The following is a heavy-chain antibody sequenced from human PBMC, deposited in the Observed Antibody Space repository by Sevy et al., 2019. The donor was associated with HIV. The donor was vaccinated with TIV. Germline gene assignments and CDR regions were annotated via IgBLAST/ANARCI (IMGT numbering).Heavy chain of an antibody. V-gene: IGHV1-18*01. CDR2: ISAYNGNT. Sequence: ASVKVSCKASGYTFTSYGISWVRQAPGQGLEWMGWISAYNGNTNYAQMLQGRVTMTTDTSTSTAYMELRSLRSDDTAVYYCARKKRVTMVQGVNSYYYYYGMDVWGQGTTVTVSS. CDR1: GYTFTSYG. J-gene: IGHJ6*02. CDR3: ARKKRVTMVQGVNSYYYYYGMDV. D-gene: IGHD3-10*01.